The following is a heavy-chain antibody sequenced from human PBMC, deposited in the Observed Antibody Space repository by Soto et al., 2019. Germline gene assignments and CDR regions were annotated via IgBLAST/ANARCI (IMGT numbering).Heavy chain of an antibody. CDR2: ISGSGGST. D-gene: IGHD5-12*01. V-gene: IGHV3-23*01. J-gene: IGHJ3*02. CDR1: GFTFSSYA. Sequence: GGSLRLSCAASGFTFSSYAMSWVRQAPGKGLEWVSAISGSGGSTYYADSVKGRFTISRDNSKNTLYLQMNSLRAEDTAVYYCAKEEKDGYNYWAAAFDIWGQGTMVTVSS. CDR3: AKEEKDGYNYWAAAFDI.